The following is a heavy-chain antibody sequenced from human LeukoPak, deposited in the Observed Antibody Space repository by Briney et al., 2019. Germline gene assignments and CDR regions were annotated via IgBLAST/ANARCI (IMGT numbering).Heavy chain of an antibody. CDR2: ISSSSSTI. D-gene: IGHD1-26*01. CDR1: GFTFSSYS. CDR3: AREYYTTNFDY. V-gene: IGHV3-48*01. Sequence: GGSLRLSCAASGFTFSSYSMNWVRQAPGKGLEWVSYISSSSSTIYYADSAKGRFTISRDNAKNSLYLQMNSLRAEDTAVYYCAREYYTTNFDYWGQGTLVTVSS. J-gene: IGHJ4*02.